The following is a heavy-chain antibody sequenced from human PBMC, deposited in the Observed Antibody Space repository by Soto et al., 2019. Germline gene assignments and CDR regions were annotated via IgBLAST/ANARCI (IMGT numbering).Heavy chain of an antibody. D-gene: IGHD6-13*01. CDR1: GYTFTSYY. Sequence: ASVKVSCKASGYTFTSYYTHWVRQAPGQGLEWMGIINPRGGITTYAQKFQGRLTMTGDTSTSTVYMELSSLTSEDTAMYHCASSPAYGSSWYGIPPDLSHGMDVWGQGTTVTVSS. J-gene: IGHJ6*02. CDR3: ASSPAYGSSWYGIPPDLSHGMDV. CDR2: INPRGGIT. V-gene: IGHV1-46*01.